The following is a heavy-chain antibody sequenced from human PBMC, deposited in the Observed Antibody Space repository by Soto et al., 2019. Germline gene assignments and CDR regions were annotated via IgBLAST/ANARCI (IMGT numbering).Heavy chain of an antibody. CDR1: GYTFTGYY. J-gene: IGHJ5*02. CDR3: ARDRGLLWFGESNNWFDP. D-gene: IGHD3-10*01. V-gene: IGHV1-2*02. Sequence: ASVKVSCKAPGYTFTGYYMHWLRQSPGQGLEWMGWINPNSGGTNYAQKFQGRVTMTRDTSISTAYMELSRLRSDDTAVYYCARDRGLLWFGESNNWFDPWGQGTLVTVSS. CDR2: INPNSGGT.